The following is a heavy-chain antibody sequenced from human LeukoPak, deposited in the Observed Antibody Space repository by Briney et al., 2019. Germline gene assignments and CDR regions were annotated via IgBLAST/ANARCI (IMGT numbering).Heavy chain of an antibody. CDR1: GFTFSNYG. J-gene: IGHJ3*02. CDR3: AKEGSDAFDI. Sequence: PGRSPRLSCAASGFTFSNYGMHWVRQAPGMGLEWVAVISYDGSNKYYADSVKGRFTISRDNSKNTLYLQMNSLRAEDTAVYYCAKEGSDAFDIWGQGTMVTVSS. CDR2: ISYDGSNK. V-gene: IGHV3-30*18.